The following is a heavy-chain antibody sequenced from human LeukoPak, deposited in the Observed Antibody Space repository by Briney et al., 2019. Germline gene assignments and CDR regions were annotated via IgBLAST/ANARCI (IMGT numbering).Heavy chain of an antibody. CDR2: INPSGGST. D-gene: IGHD3-22*01. CDR3: AREGYYYDSSDYFPYFDY. CDR1: GYTFTIYY. V-gene: IGHV1-46*01. Sequence: ASVKVSCKASGYTFTIYYMHWVRQAPGQGLEWMGIINPSGGSTSYAQKFQGRVTMTRDTSTSTVYMELSSLRSEDTAVYYCAREGYYYDSSDYFPYFDYWGQGTLVTVST. J-gene: IGHJ4*02.